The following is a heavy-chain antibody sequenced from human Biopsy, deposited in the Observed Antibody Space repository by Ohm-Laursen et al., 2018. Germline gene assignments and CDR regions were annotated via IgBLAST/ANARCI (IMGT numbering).Heavy chain of an antibody. CDR2: ISGSGSTT. Sequence: SLRLSCAASGFTFSSYVMSWVRQAPGKGLEWVSTISGSGSTTYYADSVKGRFTISRDNSKNTLYLQMNSLGAEDTAVYYCATEVVPAGIGGHWLDPWGQGTLVTVSS. CDR1: GFTFSSYV. CDR3: ATEVVPAGIGGHWLDP. V-gene: IGHV3-23*01. D-gene: IGHD2-2*01. J-gene: IGHJ5*02.